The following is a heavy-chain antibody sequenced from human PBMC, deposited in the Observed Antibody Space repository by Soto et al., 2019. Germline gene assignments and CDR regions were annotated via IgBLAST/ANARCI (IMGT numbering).Heavy chain of an antibody. CDR3: ARYSFSGSRWSKFDY. J-gene: IGHJ4*02. Sequence: PSETLSLTCSVSGVTVSSDAYYWSWIRQRPGKGLEWIGNIYHRGSTYYSPSLKSRVDISLDTSKIEFFLRLSSVTAADTAVYYCARYSFSGSRWSKFDYWGQGTMVTVYS. V-gene: IGHV4-31*03. CDR1: GVTVSSDAYY. D-gene: IGHD6-13*01. CDR2: IYHRGST.